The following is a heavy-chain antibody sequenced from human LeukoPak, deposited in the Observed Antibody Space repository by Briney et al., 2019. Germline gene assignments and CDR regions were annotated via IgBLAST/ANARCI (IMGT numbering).Heavy chain of an antibody. CDR1: GFSFSSFG. Sequence: GGSLRLSCAASGFSFSSFGIHWVRQAPGQDLEWVSVISSGGVAYYADSVKGRFTISKDNSKNTLFLQMNGLRAEDTAVYYCARGAGSDWGQGTLVTVSS. CDR3: ARGAGSD. D-gene: IGHD2-15*01. J-gene: IGHJ4*02. V-gene: IGHV3-53*01. CDR2: ISSGGVA.